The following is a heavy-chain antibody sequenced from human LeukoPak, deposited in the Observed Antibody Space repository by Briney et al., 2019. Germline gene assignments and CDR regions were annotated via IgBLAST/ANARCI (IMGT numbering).Heavy chain of an antibody. CDR2: IIPIFGTA. V-gene: IGHV1-69*05. CDR3: ARESLSSSGWGD. J-gene: IGHJ4*02. CDR1: GGTFSSYA. D-gene: IGHD6-19*01. Sequence: SVKVSCKASGGTFSSYAISWVRQAPGQGLEWMGRIIPIFGTANYAQKFQGRVTITTDESTSTAYMELSSLRSEDTAVYYCARESLSSSGWGDWGQGTLVTVSS.